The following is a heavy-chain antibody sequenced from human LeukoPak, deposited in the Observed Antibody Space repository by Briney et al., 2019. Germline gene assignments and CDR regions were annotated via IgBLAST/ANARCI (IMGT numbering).Heavy chain of an antibody. Sequence: GGSLRLSCAASGFTFSSFDMNWVRQAPGKGLEWVSYISSSGRAIYYADSVEGRLTISRDNAKNSLYLQMNSLRAEDTAVYFCARADYWGQGTLVTVSS. J-gene: IGHJ4*02. V-gene: IGHV3-48*03. CDR2: ISSSGRAI. CDR1: GFTFSSFD. CDR3: ARADY.